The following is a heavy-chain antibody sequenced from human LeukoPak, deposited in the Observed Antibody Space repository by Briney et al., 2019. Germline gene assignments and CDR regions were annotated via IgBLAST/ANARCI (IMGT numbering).Heavy chain of an antibody. V-gene: IGHV1-18*01. CDR1: GHTFTSYG. CDR2: IGTYYGNR. J-gene: IGHJ4*02. Sequence: ASVKVSCKASGHTFTSYGISWERHAPGQGLEWVGGIGTYYGNRNYAQKVQGRVTITTDTSTSTTTMDLRRLRLDETAMYDCARAHCSSTSCYRGVDYWGQGTLVTVSS. CDR3: ARAHCSSTSCYRGVDY. D-gene: IGHD2-2*01.